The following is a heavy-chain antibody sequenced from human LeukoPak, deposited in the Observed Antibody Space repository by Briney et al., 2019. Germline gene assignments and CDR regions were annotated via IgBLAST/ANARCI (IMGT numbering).Heavy chain of an antibody. CDR2: FYTEDGET. D-gene: IGHD2-2*01. J-gene: IGHJ3*02. V-gene: IGHV1-24*01. CDR3: ARVSPIVVVPAAIPKGAFDI. CDR1: GYTLTQLS. Sequence: ASVKVSCKVSGYTLTQLSMHWVRQAPGKQLEWIGGFYTEDGETSYVQKFQGRVTMTRDTSTSTVYMELSSLRSEDTAVYYCARVSPIVVVPAAIPKGAFDIWGQGTMVTVSS.